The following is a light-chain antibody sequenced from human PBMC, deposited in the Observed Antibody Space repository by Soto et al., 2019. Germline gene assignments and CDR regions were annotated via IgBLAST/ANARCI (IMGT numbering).Light chain of an antibody. Sequence: VLTQSPGTLSLSPGERATLSCRASQSVSSSALAWYQQKPGQAPRRLIYGASSRATGIPDRFSGSGSGTDFTLTISRLEPEDFAVYYCQYYGTSPQTFGQGTRLEI. CDR3: QYYGTSPQT. J-gene: IGKJ5*01. CDR2: GAS. V-gene: IGKV3-20*01. CDR1: QSVSSSA.